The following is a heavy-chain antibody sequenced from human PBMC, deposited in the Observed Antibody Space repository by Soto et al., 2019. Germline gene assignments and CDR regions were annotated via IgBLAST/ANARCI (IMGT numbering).Heavy chain of an antibody. CDR2: INPNSGGT. J-gene: IGHJ4*02. D-gene: IGHD1-26*01. V-gene: IGHV1-2*04. Sequence: ASVKVSCKASGYTFTGYYMHWVRQAPGQGLEWMGWINPNSGGTNYAQKFQGWVTMTRDTSISTAYMELSRPRSDDTAVYYCARSIVGATLDYWGQGTLVTVSS. CDR3: ARSIVGATLDY. CDR1: GYTFTGYY.